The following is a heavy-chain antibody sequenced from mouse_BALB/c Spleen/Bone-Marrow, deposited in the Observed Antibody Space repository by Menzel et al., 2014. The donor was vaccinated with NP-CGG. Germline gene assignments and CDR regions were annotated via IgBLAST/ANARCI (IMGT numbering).Heavy chain of an antibody. CDR2: IWADGST. Sequence: VQLQQSGPGLVAPSQSLSITCTVSGFSLTSYGVHWVRQPPGKGLEWLGVIWADGSTNYNSALMSRLSISKDNSKSQVFLKMNSLQTDDTAMYYYARDYDYVSWFAYWGQGTLVTVSA. CDR3: ARDYDYVSWFAY. D-gene: IGHD2-4*01. CDR1: GFSLTSYG. V-gene: IGHV2-9*02. J-gene: IGHJ3*01.